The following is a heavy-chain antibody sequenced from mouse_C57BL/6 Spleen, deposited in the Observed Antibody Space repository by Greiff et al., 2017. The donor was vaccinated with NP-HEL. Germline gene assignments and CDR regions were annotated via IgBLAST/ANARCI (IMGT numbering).Heavy chain of an antibody. CDR1: GYSITSGYY. V-gene: IGHV3-6*01. J-gene: IGHJ4*01. CDR3: ARDRYGSSPYYAMDY. Sequence: EVKLMESGPGLVKPSQSLSLTCSVTGYSITSGYYWNWIRQFPGNKLEWMGYISYDGSNNYNPSLKNRISITRDTSKNQFFLKLNSVTTEDTATYYCARDRYGSSPYYAMDYWGQGTSVTVSS. D-gene: IGHD1-1*01. CDR2: ISYDGSN.